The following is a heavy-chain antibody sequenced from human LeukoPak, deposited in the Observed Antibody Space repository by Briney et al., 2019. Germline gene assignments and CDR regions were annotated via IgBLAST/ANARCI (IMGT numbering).Heavy chain of an antibody. D-gene: IGHD3-22*01. CDR1: GFTVSNNY. V-gene: IGHV3-53*01. J-gene: IGHJ4*02. CDR3: AKGYYYDSSGNPPLDY. Sequence: VGSLRLSCAASGFTVSNNYMSWVRQAPGKGLEWVSVIYSGGSTYYADSVKGRFTISRDTSKNTLSLQMNSLRAEDTAVYYCAKGYYYDSSGNPPLDYWGQGTLVTVSS. CDR2: IYSGGST.